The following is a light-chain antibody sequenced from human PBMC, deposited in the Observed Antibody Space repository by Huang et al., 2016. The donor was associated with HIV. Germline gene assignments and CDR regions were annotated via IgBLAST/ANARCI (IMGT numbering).Light chain of an antibody. V-gene: IGKV1-12*01. CDR1: QSISKW. J-gene: IGKJ4*01. CDR3: QQADSFPRT. CDR2: AAS. Sequence: DIQMTQSPSSVSASVGDKVTIACRASQSISKWLAWYQQKPGKVPDLLRYAASSLQSGVPPRFNGSGSGTDFTLTINSLQPEDFGIYYCQQADSFPRTFGGGTKVEMK.